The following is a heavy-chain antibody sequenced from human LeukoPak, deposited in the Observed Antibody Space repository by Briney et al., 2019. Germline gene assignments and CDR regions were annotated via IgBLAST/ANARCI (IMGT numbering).Heavy chain of an antibody. CDR2: IKQDASEG. CDR3: ARDVRRGWELLYYFDY. Sequence: GGSLSLSCAASGFIFRDYWMHWVRQAPGKGLEWVAAIKQDASEGYSVDSLKGRFTISRDNSKNTLYLQMNSLRAEDTAVYYCARDVRRGWELLYYFDYWGQGTLATVSS. D-gene: IGHD1-26*01. CDR1: GFIFRDYW. V-gene: IGHV3-7*01. J-gene: IGHJ4*02.